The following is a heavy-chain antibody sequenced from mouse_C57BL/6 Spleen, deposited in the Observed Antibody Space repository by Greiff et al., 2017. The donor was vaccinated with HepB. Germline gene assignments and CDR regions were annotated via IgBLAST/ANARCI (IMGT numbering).Heavy chain of an antibody. CDR3: ARHEVIYDSDGGAMDY. J-gene: IGHJ4*01. CDR2: FYPGSGSI. D-gene: IGHD2-4*01. Sequence: SLSYLFKPGSSVTLSCNASGYTFTEYTIHWVKQRSGQGLEWIGWFYPGSGSIKYNEKFKDKATLTADKSSSTVYMELSRLTSEDSAVYFCARHEVIYDSDGGAMDYWGQGTSVTVSS. CDR1: GYTFTEYT. V-gene: IGHV1-62-2*01.